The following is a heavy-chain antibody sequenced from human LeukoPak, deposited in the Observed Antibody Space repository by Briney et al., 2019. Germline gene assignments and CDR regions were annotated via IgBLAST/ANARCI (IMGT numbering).Heavy chain of an antibody. CDR2: INPNSGGT. CDR1: GYTFTSYG. D-gene: IGHD1-26*01. Sequence: GASVKVSCKASGYTFTSYGISWVRQAPGQGLEWMGWINPNSGGTNYAQKFQGRVTMTRDTSISTAYMELSRLRSDDTAVYYCARDRVYSGSYYYYYYYMDVWGKGTTVTVSS. J-gene: IGHJ6*03. V-gene: IGHV1-2*02. CDR3: ARDRVYSGSYYYYYYYMDV.